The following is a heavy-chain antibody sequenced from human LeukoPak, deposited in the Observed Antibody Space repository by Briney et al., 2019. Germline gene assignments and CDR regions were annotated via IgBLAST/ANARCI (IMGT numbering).Heavy chain of an antibody. J-gene: IGHJ4*02. CDR3: AKEGHRSGSYSDF. V-gene: IGHV1-8*01. Sequence: ASVKVSCKASGYTFTSYDINWVRQATGQGLEWMGWMNPNSGNTGYAQKFQGRVTMTRNTSISTAYMELSSLRSEDTAVYYCAKEGHRSGSYSDFWGQGTLVTVSS. D-gene: IGHD1-26*01. CDR1: GYTFTSYD. CDR2: MNPNSGNT.